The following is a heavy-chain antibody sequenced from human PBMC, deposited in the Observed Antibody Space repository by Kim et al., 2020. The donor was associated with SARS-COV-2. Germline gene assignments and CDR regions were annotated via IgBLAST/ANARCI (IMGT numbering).Heavy chain of an antibody. Sequence: SETLSLTCAVYGGSFSGYYWSWIRQPPGKGLEWIGEINHSGSTNYNPSLKSRVTISVDTSKNQFSLKLSSVTAADTAVYYCARIGHCSSTSCYDYWGQGT. CDR3: ARIGHCSSTSCYDY. CDR2: INHSGST. D-gene: IGHD2-2*03. J-gene: IGHJ4*02. V-gene: IGHV4-34*01. CDR1: GGSFSGYY.